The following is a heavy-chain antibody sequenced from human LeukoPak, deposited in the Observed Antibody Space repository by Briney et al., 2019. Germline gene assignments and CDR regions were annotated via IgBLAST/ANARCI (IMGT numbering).Heavy chain of an antibody. Sequence: SETLSLTCSVSGDSISSSSYYWGWIRQPPGKGLEWIGSISYSGSTYYNPSLKSRVTSSVDTSKNQFSLKLTSVTAADTAVYYCARHYGDDRSGYYFDYWGQGVLVTVSS. CDR1: GDSISSSSYY. CDR2: ISYSGST. CDR3: ARHYGDDRSGYYFDY. J-gene: IGHJ4*02. D-gene: IGHD3-22*01. V-gene: IGHV4-39*01.